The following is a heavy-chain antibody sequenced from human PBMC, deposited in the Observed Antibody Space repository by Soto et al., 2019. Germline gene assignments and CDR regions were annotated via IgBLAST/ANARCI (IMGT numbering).Heavy chain of an antibody. CDR1: GYTFTSYA. D-gene: IGHD2-2*02. V-gene: IGHV1-3*01. Sequence: ASVKVSCKASGYTFTSYAMHWVRQAPGQRLEWMGWINAGNGNTKYSQKFQGRVTITRDTSASTAYMELSSLRSEDTAVYYCAKSATVPAAIAYWGQGTLGTVSS. CDR2: INAGNGNT. J-gene: IGHJ4*02. CDR3: AKSATVPAAIAY.